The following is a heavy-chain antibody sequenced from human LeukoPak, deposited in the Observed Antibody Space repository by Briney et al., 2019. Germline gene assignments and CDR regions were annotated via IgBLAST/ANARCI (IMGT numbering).Heavy chain of an antibody. CDR1: GGTFSSYA. V-gene: IGHV1-69*05. CDR2: IIPIFGTA. Sequence: SVKVSCKASGGTFSSYAISWVRQAPGQGLEWMGGIIPIFGTANYAQKFQGRVTITTHESTSTAYMELSSLRSEDTAVYYCARDTRDDSSGYIPYYYYYMDVWGKGTTVTVSS. D-gene: IGHD3-22*01. J-gene: IGHJ6*03. CDR3: ARDTRDDSSGYIPYYYYYMDV.